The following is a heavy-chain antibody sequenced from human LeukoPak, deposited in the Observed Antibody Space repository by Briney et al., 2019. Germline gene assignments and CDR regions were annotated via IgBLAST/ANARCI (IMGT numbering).Heavy chain of an antibody. CDR1: GFTFSSYG. Sequence: GRSLRLSCAASGFTFSSYGMHWVRQAPGKGLEWVAVISYDGSNKYYADSVKGRFTISRENSKKTVYLQMNSLRAEDTAVYYCAKDVAWWYYFDYWGQGTLVTVSS. D-gene: IGHD2-8*02. J-gene: IGHJ4*01. V-gene: IGHV3-30*18. CDR2: ISYDGSNK. CDR3: AKDVAWWYYFDY.